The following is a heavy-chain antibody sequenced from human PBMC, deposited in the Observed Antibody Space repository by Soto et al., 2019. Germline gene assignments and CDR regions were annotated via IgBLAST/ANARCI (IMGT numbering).Heavy chain of an antibody. CDR2: IYYAGST. V-gene: IGHV4-59*08. CDR1: GASMISYY. D-gene: IGHD5-12*01. J-gene: IGHJ4*02. Sequence: QVRLQESGPGLVKPSETLSLTCTVSGASMISYYWSWIRQPPGRGLEWIGFIYYAGSTKYNPSLNVRATRSVDTSKNQLSLTVTSVTSADTAVYYCAGRIVATETFDYWGQGTLVTVSS. CDR3: AGRIVATETFDY.